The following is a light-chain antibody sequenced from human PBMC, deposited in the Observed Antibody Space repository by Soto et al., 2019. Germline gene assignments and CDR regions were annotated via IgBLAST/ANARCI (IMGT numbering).Light chain of an antibody. Sequence: DIQMIQSPSTLSASVGDRVTITCRASQSISSWLAWYQQKPGKAPKLLIYKASSLESGVPSRFSGSGSGTEFTLTISSLQPDDFATYYCQQYNSYSSTFGQGTK. CDR2: KAS. J-gene: IGKJ1*01. V-gene: IGKV1-5*03. CDR1: QSISSW. CDR3: QQYNSYSST.